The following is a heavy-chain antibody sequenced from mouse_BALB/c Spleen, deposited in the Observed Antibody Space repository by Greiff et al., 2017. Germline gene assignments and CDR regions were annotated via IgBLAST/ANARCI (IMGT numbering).Heavy chain of an antibody. CDR3: AIYGNFAY. CDR1: GFSLTSYG. CDR2: IWSGGST. Sequence: QVQLKQSGPGLVQPSQSLSITCTVSGFSLTSYGVHWVRQSPGKGLEWLGVIWSGGSTDYNAAFISRLSISKDNSKSQVFFKMNSLQANDTAIYYCAIYGNFAYWGQGTLVTVSA. V-gene: IGHV2-2*02. J-gene: IGHJ3*01. D-gene: IGHD2-1*01.